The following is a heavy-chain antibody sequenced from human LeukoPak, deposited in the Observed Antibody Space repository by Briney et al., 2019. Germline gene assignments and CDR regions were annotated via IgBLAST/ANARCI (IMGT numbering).Heavy chain of an antibody. CDR1: GFTFSSSV. J-gene: IGHJ6*04. Sequence: GGSLRLSCAASGFTFSSSVMSWVRQAPGKGLEWVSAISSSGGNTDNADSLKGRFTISRDNSKDTLYLQMNSLRVEDTAVYYRARRTSGAKDVWGKGTTVTVSP. CDR2: ISSSGGNT. D-gene: IGHD3-16*01. V-gene: IGHV3-23*01. CDR3: ARRTSGAKDV.